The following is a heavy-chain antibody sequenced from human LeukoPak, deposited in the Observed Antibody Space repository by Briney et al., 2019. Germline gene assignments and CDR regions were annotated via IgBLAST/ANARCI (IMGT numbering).Heavy chain of an antibody. CDR2: IFPADSDT. V-gene: IGHV5-51*01. Sequence: GESLKISCKGSGYSFTSYWIGWVRQMPGKGLEWMGIIFPADSDTRYSPSFQGQVTISADKSINTAYLQWRSLKASDTAMYYCALGIVAETPYDSWGQGTLVTVSS. D-gene: IGHD3-22*01. CDR1: GYSFTSYW. CDR3: ALGIVAETPYDS. J-gene: IGHJ4*02.